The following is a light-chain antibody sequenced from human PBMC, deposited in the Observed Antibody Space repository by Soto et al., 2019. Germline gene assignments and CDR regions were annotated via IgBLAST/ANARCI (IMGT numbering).Light chain of an antibody. CDR1: QRVSNNY. Sequence: EIVLTQSPGTLSLSPGERATLSCRASQRVSNNYLAWYQQKPGRAPRLLIYGSSSRATGIPDRFSGSGSGTDFTLTISRLEPEDFAVYYCQQYGGSPLTFGGGTKVEIK. V-gene: IGKV3-20*01. CDR3: QQYGGSPLT. J-gene: IGKJ4*01. CDR2: GSS.